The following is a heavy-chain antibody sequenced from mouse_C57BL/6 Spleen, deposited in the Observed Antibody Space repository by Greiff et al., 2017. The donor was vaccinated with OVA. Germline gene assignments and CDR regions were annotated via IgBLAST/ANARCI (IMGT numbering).Heavy chain of an antibody. CDR2: IDPSDSET. CDR1: GYTFTSYW. Sequence: VQLQQPGAELVRPGSSVKLSCKASGYTFTSYWMHWVKQRPLQGLEWIGNIDPSDSETHYNQKFKDKATLTVDKSSSTAYLQLSSLTSEDSAVYYCARGYYGSRAWFADWGQGTLVTVSA. V-gene: IGHV1-52*01. CDR3: ARGYYGSRAWFAD. J-gene: IGHJ3*01. D-gene: IGHD1-1*01.